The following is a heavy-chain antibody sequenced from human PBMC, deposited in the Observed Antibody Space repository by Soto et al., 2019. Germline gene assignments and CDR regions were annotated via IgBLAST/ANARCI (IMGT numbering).Heavy chain of an antibody. CDR1: GFTFSGSA. CDR2: IRSKANSYAT. V-gene: IGHV3-73*01. D-gene: IGHD3-22*01. CDR3: TITYYYDSSGYYYFDY. J-gene: IGHJ4*02. Sequence: GGSLRLSCAASGFTFSGSAMHWVRLASGKGLEWVGRIRSKANSYATAYAASVKGRFTISRDDSKNTAYLQMNSLKTEDTAVYYCTITYYYDSSGYYYFDYWGQGTLVTVSS.